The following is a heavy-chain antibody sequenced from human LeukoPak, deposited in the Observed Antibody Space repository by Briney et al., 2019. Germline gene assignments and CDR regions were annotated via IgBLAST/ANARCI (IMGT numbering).Heavy chain of an antibody. V-gene: IGHV3-21*01. Sequence: GGSLRLSCAASRFTFSSYTMNWVRQPPGKGLEWVSSITRSSRYIYYADSVKGRFTISRDNAKNSLYLQMNSLRAEDTAVYYCARVSGVELRRPPTDPFDIWGQGTMVTVSS. D-gene: IGHD1-7*01. CDR1: RFTFSSYT. CDR2: ITRSSRYI. CDR3: ARVSGVELRRPPTDPFDI. J-gene: IGHJ3*02.